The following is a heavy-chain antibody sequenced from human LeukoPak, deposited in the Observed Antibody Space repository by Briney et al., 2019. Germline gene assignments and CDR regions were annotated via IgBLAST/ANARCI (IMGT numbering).Heavy chain of an antibody. V-gene: IGHV3-33*08. D-gene: IGHD4-17*01. J-gene: IGHJ4*02. CDR3: ARGMTTVTD. Sequence: GGSLRLSCAASGFTFSSYGMHWVRQAPGKGLEWVAVIWYDGSNKYYADSVTGRFTISRDNSKNTLYLQMNSLRAEDTAVYYCARGMTTVTDWGQGTLATVSS. CDR1: GFTFSSYG. CDR2: IWYDGSNK.